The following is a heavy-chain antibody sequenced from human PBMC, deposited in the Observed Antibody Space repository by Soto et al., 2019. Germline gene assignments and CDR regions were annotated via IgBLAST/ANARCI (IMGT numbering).Heavy chain of an antibody. J-gene: IGHJ6*02. CDR3: ASLYSSSWYYYYGMDV. V-gene: IGHV3-21*01. Sequence: VGSLRLSCAASGFTFSSYSMNWVRQAPGKGLEWVSSISSSSSYIYYADSVKGRFTISRDNAKNSLYLQMNSLRAEDTAVYYCASLYSSSWYYYYGMDVWGQGTTVTVSS. D-gene: IGHD6-13*01. CDR2: ISSSSSYI. CDR1: GFTFSSYS.